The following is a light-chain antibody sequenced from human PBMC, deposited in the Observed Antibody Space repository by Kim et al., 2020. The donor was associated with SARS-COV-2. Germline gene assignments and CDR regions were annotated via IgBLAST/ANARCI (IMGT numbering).Light chain of an antibody. CDR1: SSNIGSNY. J-gene: IGLJ2*01. CDR2: RNN. Sequence: PGQRVTISCSGSSSNIGSNYVYWYQQLPGTAPKLLIYRNNQRPSGVPDRFSGSKSGTSASLAISGLRPEDEADYYCAAWDDSLRKVFGGGTQLTVL. V-gene: IGLV1-47*01. CDR3: AAWDDSLRKV.